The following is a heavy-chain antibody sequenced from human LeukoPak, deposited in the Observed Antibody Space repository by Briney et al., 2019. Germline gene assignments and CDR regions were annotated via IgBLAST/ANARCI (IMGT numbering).Heavy chain of an antibody. D-gene: IGHD2-15*01. Sequence: SVKVSCKASGGTFSSYSISWVRQAPGQGLEWMGGIIPIFGTANYAQKFQGRVTITADESTSTAYMELSSLRSEDTAVYYCARSCGGSCYSRDSSGWFHDAFDIWGQGTMVTVSS. V-gene: IGHV1-69*01. CDR1: GGTFSSYS. CDR2: IIPIFGTA. CDR3: ARSCGGSCYSRDSSGWFHDAFDI. J-gene: IGHJ3*02.